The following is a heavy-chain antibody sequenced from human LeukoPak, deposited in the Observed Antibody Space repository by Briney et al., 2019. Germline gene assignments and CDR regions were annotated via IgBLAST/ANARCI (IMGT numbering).Heavy chain of an antibody. CDR3: AKDQGRGNAAAGTLDY. D-gene: IGHD6-13*01. J-gene: IGHJ4*02. CDR2: ISGSGGST. Sequence: VGSLRPSSATARFTFSSYAMSCVRQAPGKGLEWVSAISGSGGSTYYADSVKGLFTISRDNSKNTLYLQMNCLRAEDTAVYYCAKDQGRGNAAAGTLDYWGQGTLVTVSS. CDR1: RFTFSSYA. V-gene: IGHV3-23*01.